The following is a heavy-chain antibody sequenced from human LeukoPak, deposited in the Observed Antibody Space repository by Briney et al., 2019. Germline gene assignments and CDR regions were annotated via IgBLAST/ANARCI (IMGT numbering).Heavy chain of an antibody. CDR3: ARGAGGHYYGSGTYYNIQT. V-gene: IGHV3-33*01. CDR1: GFTFSSYG. J-gene: IGHJ5*02. Sequence: GGSLRLSCAASGFTFSSYGMHWVRQAPGKGLEWVAVIWYDGSNRHYADSVKGRFTISRDNSKNTLYLQMNSLRAEDTAVYYCARGAGGHYYGSGTYYNIQTWGQGTLVTVSS. D-gene: IGHD3-10*01. CDR2: IWYDGSNR.